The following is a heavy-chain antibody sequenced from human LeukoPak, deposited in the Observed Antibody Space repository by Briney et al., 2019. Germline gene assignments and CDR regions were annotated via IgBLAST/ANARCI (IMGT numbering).Heavy chain of an antibody. V-gene: IGHV4-59*08. D-gene: IGHD6-19*01. CDR1: GGSFTNYY. CDR3: ARHDDIAVFRNGMDV. J-gene: IGHJ6*02. CDR2: RYHSVNT. Sequence: SETLSLTCTVSGGSFTNYYWSWIRLPPGKGLEWIGYRYHSVNTIYNPSLKSRVTMSLDTSKNQFFLTLSSVTAADTAIYYCARHDDIAVFRNGMDVWGPGTTVTVSS.